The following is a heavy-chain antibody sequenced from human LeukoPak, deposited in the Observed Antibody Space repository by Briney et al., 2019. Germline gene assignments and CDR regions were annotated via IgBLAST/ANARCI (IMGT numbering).Heavy chain of an antibody. CDR3: ARERGGYDPFDY. CDR2: ISSSSSYI. CDR1: GFTLSSYS. J-gene: IGHJ4*02. V-gene: IGHV3-21*01. Sequence: GGSLRLSCAASGFTLSSYSMNWVRQAPGKGLEWVSSISSSSSYIYYADSVKGRFTISRDNAKNSLYLQMNSLRAEDTAVYYCARERGGYDPFDYWGQGTLVTVSS. D-gene: IGHD5-12*01.